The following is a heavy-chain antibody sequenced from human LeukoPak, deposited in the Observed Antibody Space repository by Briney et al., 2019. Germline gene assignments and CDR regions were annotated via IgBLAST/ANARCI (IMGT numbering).Heavy chain of an antibody. CDR3: ASCIVVVPTAIGSCAFDI. CDR1: GGTFSRYA. Sequence: SVKVSCKASGGTFSRYAISWVRQAPGQGLEWMGGIIPIFGTANYAQKFQGRVTITADKSTSTAYMELSSLRSEDTAVYYCASCIVVVPTAIGSCAFDIWGQGTMVTVSS. J-gene: IGHJ3*02. D-gene: IGHD2-2*01. V-gene: IGHV1-69*06. CDR2: IIPIFGTA.